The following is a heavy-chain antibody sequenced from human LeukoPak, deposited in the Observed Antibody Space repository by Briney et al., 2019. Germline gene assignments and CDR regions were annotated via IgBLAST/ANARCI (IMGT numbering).Heavy chain of an antibody. D-gene: IGHD4-17*01. CDR2: IDVTTGIS. Sequence: PGGSLRLSCAASGFTFSTYSMSWVRQAPGKGLEWVSTIDVTTGISYYADSVKGRFTISRDNFQNTLFLQLNNLRVDDTAVYFCAKDLNYGDGRWELDPWGQGTLVSVSS. J-gene: IGHJ5*02. CDR1: GFTFSTYS. V-gene: IGHV3-23*01. CDR3: AKDLNYGDGRWELDP.